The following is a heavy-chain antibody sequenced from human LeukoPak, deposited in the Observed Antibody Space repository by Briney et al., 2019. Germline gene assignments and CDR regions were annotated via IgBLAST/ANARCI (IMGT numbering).Heavy chain of an antibody. V-gene: IGHV4-38-2*01. Sequence: SETLSLTCAVSGYSISSGDYWCLIRQPPGKGLEWIGIIDHGGSTYYNPSVKSRVTISLDTSMNLLFLKLSSVSAADTAVYYCARHAVGYCYDRSGYYSAFDIWGKGQWSPSLQ. CDR1: GYSISSGDY. CDR2: IDHGGST. CDR3: ARHAVGYCYDRSGYYSAFDI. D-gene: IGHD3-22*01. J-gene: IGHJ3*02.